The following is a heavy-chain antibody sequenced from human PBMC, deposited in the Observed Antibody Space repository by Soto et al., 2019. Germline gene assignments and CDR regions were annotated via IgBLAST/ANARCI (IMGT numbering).Heavy chain of an antibody. CDR1: GFTFSSYA. CDR3: AKAYNWEEQDAFDI. D-gene: IGHD1-20*01. J-gene: IGHJ3*02. CDR2: ISGSGGST. Sequence: GVLKISCAASGFTFSSYAMSWVRQAPGKGLEWVSAISGSGGSTYYADSVKGRFTISRDNSKNTLYLQMNSLRAEDTAVYYCAKAYNWEEQDAFDIWGQGTMVTVSS. V-gene: IGHV3-23*01.